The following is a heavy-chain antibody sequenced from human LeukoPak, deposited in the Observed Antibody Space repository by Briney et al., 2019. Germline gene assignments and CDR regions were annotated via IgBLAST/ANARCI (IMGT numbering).Heavy chain of an antibody. Sequence: SEPLSLTCAVYGGSFSGYYWSWIRQPPGKGLEWIGEINHSGSTNYNPSLKSRVTISVDTSKNQFSLKLSSVTAADTAVYYCARGGRLDWFDPWGQGTLVTVSS. V-gene: IGHV4-34*01. CDR1: GGSFSGYY. D-gene: IGHD3-3*01. CDR3: ARGGRLDWFDP. J-gene: IGHJ5*02. CDR2: INHSGST.